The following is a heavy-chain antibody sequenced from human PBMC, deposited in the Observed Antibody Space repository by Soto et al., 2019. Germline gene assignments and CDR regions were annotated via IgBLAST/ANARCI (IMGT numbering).Heavy chain of an antibody. CDR3: XKNGXPPYYYYGLDV. D-gene: IGHD2-8*01. V-gene: IGHV1-18*01. CDR1: GYTFSRYG. J-gene: IGHJ6*02. Sequence: QGQLVQSGGEVKKSGASVKVSCKASGYTFSRYGISWVRQAPGQGLXWMGWISGYNGDTNYAQKFQGRVTMTIDTSXXXXXXXXXXXXXXXXAXXXCXKNGXPPYYYYGLDVWGQGTTVTVSS. CDR2: ISGYNGDT.